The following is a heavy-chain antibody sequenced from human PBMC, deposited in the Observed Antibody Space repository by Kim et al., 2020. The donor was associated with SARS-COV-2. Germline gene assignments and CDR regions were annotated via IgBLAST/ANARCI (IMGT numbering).Heavy chain of an antibody. CDR1: GGSISSSNW. CDR2: IYHSGST. J-gene: IGHJ4*02. CDR3: ARADSKHYYDSSGYYEVGFDY. D-gene: IGHD3-22*01. V-gene: IGHV4-4*02. Sequence: SETLSLTCAVSGGSISSSNWWSWVRQPPGKGLEWIGEIYHSGSTNYNPSLKSRVTISVDKSKNQFSLKLSSVTAADTAVYYCARADSKHYYDSSGYYEVGFDYWGQGTLVTVSS.